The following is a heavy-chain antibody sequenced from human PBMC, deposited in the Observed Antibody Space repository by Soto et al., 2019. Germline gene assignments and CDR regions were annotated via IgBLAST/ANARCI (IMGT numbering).Heavy chain of an antibody. CDR1: GFTFSSYA. D-gene: IGHD3-16*01. V-gene: IGHV3-30-3*01. Sequence: GGSLRLSCAASGFTFSSYAMHWVRQAPGKGLEWVAVISYDGSNKYYADSVKGRFTISRDNSKNTLYLQMNSLRAEDTAVYYCARDMSWYYDYYYGMDVWGQGTTVTVSS. CDR3: ARDMSWYYDYYYGMDV. J-gene: IGHJ6*02. CDR2: ISYDGSNK.